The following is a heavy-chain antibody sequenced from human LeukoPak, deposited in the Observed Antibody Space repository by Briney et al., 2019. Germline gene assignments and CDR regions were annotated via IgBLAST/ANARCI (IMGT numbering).Heavy chain of an antibody. V-gene: IGHV1-24*01. CDR1: GYTLTELS. CDR2: FDPEDGET. D-gene: IGHD3-10*01. J-gene: IGHJ2*01. CDR3: ASYYGSGVYWYFDL. Sequence: ASVKVSCKVSGYTLTELSMHWVRQAPGKGLEWMGGFDPEDGETIYAQKFQGRVTMTEDTSTDTAYMELSSLRSEDTAMYYCASYYGSGVYWYFDLWGRGTLSLSPQ.